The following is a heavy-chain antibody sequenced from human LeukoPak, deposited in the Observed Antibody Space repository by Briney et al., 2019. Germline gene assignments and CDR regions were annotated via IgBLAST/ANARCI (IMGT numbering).Heavy chain of an antibody. V-gene: IGHV3-23*01. CDR3: ARRKYDILTGYYNLFDY. Sequence: PGGSLRLSCAAYGFTFSSYAMSWVRQAQGKGLEWVSGISGSGGSTYYADSVKGRFTISRDNSKNALYLQMNSLRAEDTAVYYCARRKYDILTGYYNLFDYWGQGTLVTVSS. D-gene: IGHD3-9*01. CDR1: GFTFSSYA. CDR2: ISGSGGST. J-gene: IGHJ4*02.